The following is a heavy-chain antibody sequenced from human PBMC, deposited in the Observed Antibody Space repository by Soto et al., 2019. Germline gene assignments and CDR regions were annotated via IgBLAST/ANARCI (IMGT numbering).Heavy chain of an antibody. D-gene: IGHD6-19*01. Sequence: PGGSLRLSCAASGFTFSIYSMNWVRHAPGKGLEWVSSISSSSSYIYYADSVKGRFTISRDNAKNSLYLQMNSLRAEDTAVYYCARDLFASSFYYYYGMDVWGQGTTVTVS. V-gene: IGHV3-21*01. J-gene: IGHJ6*02. CDR1: GFTFSIYS. CDR3: ARDLFASSFYYYYGMDV. CDR2: ISSSSSYI.